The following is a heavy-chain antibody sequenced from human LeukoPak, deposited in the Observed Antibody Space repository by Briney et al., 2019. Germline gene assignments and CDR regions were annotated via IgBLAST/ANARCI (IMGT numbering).Heavy chain of an antibody. CDR1: GYTFTDYF. CDR2: LNPHSGVT. Sequence: ASVRVSCKASGYTFTDYFIHWVLQAPGQGLEWMGWLNPHSGVTKYAQKVQGRVTMTRDTSISTAYMDLSGLRSDDTAVYFCARELIEDQNWFDPWGQGTLVTVSS. D-gene: IGHD2/OR15-2a*01. V-gene: IGHV1-2*02. CDR3: ARELIEDQNWFDP. J-gene: IGHJ5*02.